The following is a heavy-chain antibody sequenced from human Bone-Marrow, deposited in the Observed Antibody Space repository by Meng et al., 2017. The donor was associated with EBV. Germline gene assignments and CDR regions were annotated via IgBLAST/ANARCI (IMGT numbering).Heavy chain of an antibody. CDR2: ISFDGSNK. CDR3: ARDRSPGYSSGWFYY. V-gene: IGHV3-30-3*01. J-gene: IGHJ4*02. Sequence: QVQLVESGXGVVQPGRSXRRSCAASGFTFSRYSMHWVRQAPSKGLEWVSDISFDGSNKYYADSVKGRFTISRDNSKNTLYLQMNSLRVEDTAVYYCARDRSPGYSSGWFYYWGQGALVNVSS. CDR1: GFTFSRYS. D-gene: IGHD6-19*01.